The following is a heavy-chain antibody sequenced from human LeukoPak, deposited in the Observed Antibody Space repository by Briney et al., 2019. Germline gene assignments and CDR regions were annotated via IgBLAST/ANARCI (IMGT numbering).Heavy chain of an antibody. J-gene: IGHJ4*02. CDR2: ISSSSTI. Sequence: GGSLRLSCAASGFTFSDYYMNWVRQAPGKGLEWVSSISSSSTIYYPDSVKGRFTISRDNAKNSLYLQMNSLRAEDTAVYYCARATSIDYWGQGTLVTVSS. CDR3: ARATSIDY. D-gene: IGHD6-6*01. CDR1: GFTFSDYY. V-gene: IGHV3-69-1*02.